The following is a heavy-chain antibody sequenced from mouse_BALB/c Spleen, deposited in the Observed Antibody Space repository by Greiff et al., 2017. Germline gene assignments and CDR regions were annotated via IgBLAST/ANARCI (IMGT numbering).Heavy chain of an antibody. CDR2: ISSGGST. V-gene: IGHV5-6-5*01. D-gene: IGHD2-4*01. CDR1: GFTFSSYA. J-gene: IGHJ2*01. Sequence: EVQGVESGGGLVKPGGSLKLSCAASGFTFSSYAMSWVRQTPEKRLEWVASISSGGSTYYPDSVKGRFTISRDNARNILYLQMSSLRSEDTAMYYCARGYDYDGIDYWGQGTTLTVSS. CDR3: ARGYDYDGIDY.